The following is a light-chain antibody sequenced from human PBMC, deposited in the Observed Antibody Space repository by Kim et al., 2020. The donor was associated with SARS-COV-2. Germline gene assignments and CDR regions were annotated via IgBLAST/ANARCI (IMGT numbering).Light chain of an antibody. CDR2: LEGSGNY. CDR3: ETWDSNIRV. V-gene: IGLV4-60*03. J-gene: IGLJ3*02. Sequence: QPVLTQSSSASASLGSSVKLTCTLSSGHSSNIIAWHQQQPGKAPRYLMKLEGSGNYNKGSGVPDRFSGSSSGTDRYLTISNLQSEDEADYYCETWDSNIRVFGGGTQLTV. CDR1: SGHSSNI.